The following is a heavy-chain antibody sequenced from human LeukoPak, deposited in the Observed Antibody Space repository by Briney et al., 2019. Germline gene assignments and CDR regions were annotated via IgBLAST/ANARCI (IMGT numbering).Heavy chain of an antibody. CDR1: GGSISSGGYS. CDR3: ATSFPYSSSTANY. D-gene: IGHD6-13*01. V-gene: IGHV4-30-2*01. Sequence: SETLSLTCAVSGGSISSGGYSWSWIRQPPGKGLEWIGYIYHSGSTYYNPSLKSRVTISVDRSKNQFSLKLSSVTAADTAVYYCATSFPYSSSTANYWGQGTLVTVSS. CDR2: IYHSGST. J-gene: IGHJ4*02.